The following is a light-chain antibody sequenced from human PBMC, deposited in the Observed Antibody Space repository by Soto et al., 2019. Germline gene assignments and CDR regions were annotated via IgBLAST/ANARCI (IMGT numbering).Light chain of an antibody. CDR1: QVISSW. V-gene: IGKV1-12*01. CDR3: QQASSFPLT. CDR2: GAT. J-gene: IGKJ4*01. Sequence: DIQMTQSPSTLSSSVGDIFTITCRASQVISSWLAWYQQRPGTAPKLLIYGATTLRSGVPSRFSGSESGTEFTLTITSLQPEDSATYYCQQASSFPLTFGGGTKVDIK.